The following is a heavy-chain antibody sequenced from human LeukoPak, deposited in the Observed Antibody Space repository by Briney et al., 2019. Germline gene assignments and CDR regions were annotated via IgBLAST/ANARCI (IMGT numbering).Heavy chain of an antibody. Sequence: GGSLRLSCAASGFSFSNYDMHWVRQAPGKGLEWVSFIRYDGRIEYYAKSVKGRFTISRVNSMNTLFLQMNSLGPEDTAVYYCAELGITMIGGVWGKGTTVTISS. V-gene: IGHV3-30*02. CDR3: AELGITMIGGV. D-gene: IGHD3-10*02. J-gene: IGHJ6*04. CDR2: IRYDGRIE. CDR1: GFSFSNYD.